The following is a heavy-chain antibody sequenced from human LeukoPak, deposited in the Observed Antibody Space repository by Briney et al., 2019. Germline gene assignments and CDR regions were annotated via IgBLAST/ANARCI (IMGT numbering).Heavy chain of an antibody. V-gene: IGHV3-30-3*01. CDR3: AKGVYYDTRGYFNH. D-gene: IGHD3-22*01. J-gene: IGHJ4*02. CDR2: ISFDGSTK. CDR1: GFTFNRYT. Sequence: PGRSLRLSCTASGFTFNRYTLHWVRQAPGKGLEWVSIISFDGSTKDYADPVRGRFTISRDNSKNTLYLQMNGLRAEDTAVYYCAKGVYYDTRGYFNHWGQGTLVTVSS.